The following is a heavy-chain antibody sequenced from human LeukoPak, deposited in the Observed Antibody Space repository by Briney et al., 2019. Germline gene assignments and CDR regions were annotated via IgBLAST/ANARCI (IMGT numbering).Heavy chain of an antibody. V-gene: IGHV3-21*01. CDR1: GFTFSSYS. CDR2: ISSSSSYI. J-gene: IGHJ4*02. CDR3: ARGGDGYNTLDY. D-gene: IGHD5-24*01. Sequence: PGGSLRLSCAASGFTFSSYSMNWVRQAPGKGLEWVSSISSSSSYIYYADSVKGRFTISRDNAKNSLYLQMNSLRAEDTAVYYCARGGDGYNTLDYWGQGTLVTVSS.